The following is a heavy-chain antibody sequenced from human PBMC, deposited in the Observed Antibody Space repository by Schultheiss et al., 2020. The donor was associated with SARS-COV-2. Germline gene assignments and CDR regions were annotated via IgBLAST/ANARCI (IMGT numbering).Heavy chain of an antibody. CDR1: GFTVSSNY. CDR2: IYSGGST. CDR3: ARWYYYGSGSYSYYYGMYV. Sequence: GGSLRLSCAASGFTVSSNYMSWVRQAPGKGLEWVSVIYSGGSTYYADSVRGRFTISRDNSKNTLYLQMNSLRAEDTAVYYCARWYYYGSGSYSYYYGMYVWGQGTTVTVSS. J-gene: IGHJ6*02. V-gene: IGHV3-53*01. D-gene: IGHD3-10*01.